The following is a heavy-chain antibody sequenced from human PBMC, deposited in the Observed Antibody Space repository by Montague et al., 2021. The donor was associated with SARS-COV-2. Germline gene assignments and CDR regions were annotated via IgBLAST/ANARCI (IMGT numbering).Heavy chain of an antibody. J-gene: IGHJ6*02. Sequence: SETLSLTCNASGASIRNYYWSWIRQPAGKGLEWIGRIYSSGSINYNPSLKTRITLSVDTSKNQLSLRLNSVTAAGTAVYYCARNPGEYYGMDVWGQGTTVTVSS. CDR1: GASIRNYY. CDR3: ARNPGEYYGMDV. D-gene: IGHD3-16*01. V-gene: IGHV4-4*07. CDR2: IYSSGSI.